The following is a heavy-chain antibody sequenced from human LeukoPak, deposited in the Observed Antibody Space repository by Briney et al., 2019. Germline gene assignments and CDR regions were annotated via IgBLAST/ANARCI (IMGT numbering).Heavy chain of an antibody. CDR3: AGLESGTVPL. J-gene: IGHJ4*02. CDR2: ISPIGVI. D-gene: IGHD1-26*01. V-gene: IGHV4-39*01. Sequence: PAETPSLICSYGSGYTISSGYYWCGGRQPPVKRLEWIGSISPIGVIYYTPSLKGRVSRSVDMCKSQFSLKVRSVTAADTAVYYCAGLESGTVPLWGQGTLVTVSS. CDR1: SGYTISSGYY.